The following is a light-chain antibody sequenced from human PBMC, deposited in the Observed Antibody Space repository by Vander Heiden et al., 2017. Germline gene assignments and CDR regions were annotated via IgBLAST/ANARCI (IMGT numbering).Light chain of an antibody. CDR3: QLYNDYSWT. Sequence: DSQMTQSPSTLSASVGDRVTITCRASQSISTWLAWYQQKPGKPPKLLISKASSLESGVPSRFSGSGSGTEFTLTISSLQPDDFATYYCQLYNDYSWTFGQGTKVEIK. V-gene: IGKV1-5*03. CDR1: QSISTW. CDR2: KAS. J-gene: IGKJ1*01.